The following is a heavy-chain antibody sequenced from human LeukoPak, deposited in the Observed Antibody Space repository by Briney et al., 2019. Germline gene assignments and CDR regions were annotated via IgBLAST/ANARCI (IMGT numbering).Heavy chain of an antibody. Sequence: SQTLSLTCAVSGGSISSGGYSWSWIRQPPGKGLEWIGYIYHSGNTYYNPSLKSRVTISVDRSKNQFSLKLSSVTAADTAVYYCARGVPLSGYYYGASYDAFDIWGQGTTVTVPS. CDR3: ARGVPLSGYYYGASYDAFDI. CDR1: GGSISSGGYS. CDR2: IYHSGNT. V-gene: IGHV4-30-2*01. D-gene: IGHD3-22*01. J-gene: IGHJ3*02.